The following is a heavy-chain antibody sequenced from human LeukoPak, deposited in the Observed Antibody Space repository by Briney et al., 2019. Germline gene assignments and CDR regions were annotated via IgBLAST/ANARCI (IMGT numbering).Heavy chain of an antibody. D-gene: IGHD6-13*01. CDR3: ARVGYSSSWYVVGAFDY. CDR2: IYYSGST. V-gene: IGHV4-59*01. J-gene: IGHJ4*02. Sequence: SETLSLTCTVSGGSTSGYYWSWIRQPPGKGLEWIGNIYYSGSTSYNPSLKSRVTISVDTSKNKFSLKLSSVTAADTAVYYCARVGYSSSWYVVGAFDYWGRGTLVTVSS. CDR1: GGSTSGYY.